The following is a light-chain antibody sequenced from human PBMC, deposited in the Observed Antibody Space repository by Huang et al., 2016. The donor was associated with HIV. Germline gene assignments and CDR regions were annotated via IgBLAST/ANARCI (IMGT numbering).Light chain of an antibody. CDR2: GSS. CDR3: HQYNNWLLS. J-gene: IGKJ4*01. Sequence: EIVMTKSQATLTVSPGERVTLSCRANRRVNSNLAWYQQRPGQAPRLLIYGSSTRAPGIPARFSGSGSGTDFSLTISSLQSEDFALYYCHQYNNWLLSFGGGTRVDI. V-gene: IGKV3-15*01. CDR1: RRVNSN.